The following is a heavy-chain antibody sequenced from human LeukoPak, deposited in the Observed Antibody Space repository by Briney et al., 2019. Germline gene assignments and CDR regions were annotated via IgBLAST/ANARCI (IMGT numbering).Heavy chain of an antibody. CDR2: ISYDGSNK. CDR3: ARDLLRYSYGYPGDY. Sequence: GGSLRLSCAASGFTFSSYAMHWVRQAPGKGLEWVAVISYDGSNKYYADSAKGRFTISRDNSKNTLYLQMNSLRAEDTAVYYCARDLLRYSYGYPGDYWGQGTLVTVSS. D-gene: IGHD5-18*01. J-gene: IGHJ4*02. V-gene: IGHV3-30-3*01. CDR1: GFTFSSYA.